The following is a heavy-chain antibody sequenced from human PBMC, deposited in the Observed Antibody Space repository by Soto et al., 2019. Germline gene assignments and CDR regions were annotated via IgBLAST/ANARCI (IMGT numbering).Heavy chain of an antibody. V-gene: IGHV3-15*07. CDR3: TTDSYSTIIIVRFDY. CDR2: IKSKTDGGTT. D-gene: IGHD3-22*01. J-gene: IGHJ4*01. CDR1: GFTFTNAW. Sequence: GGSLILSCAASGFTFTNAWINWVRPAPGKGLEWVGRIKSKTDGGTTDYAEPVKGRFAISRDDSNNMVYLQMNSLKIEDTAVYYCTTDSYSTIIIVRFDYWGHGTLVTVS.